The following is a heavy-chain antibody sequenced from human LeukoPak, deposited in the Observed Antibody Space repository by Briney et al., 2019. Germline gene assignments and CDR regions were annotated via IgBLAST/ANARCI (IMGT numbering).Heavy chain of an antibody. CDR1: GFTFSSYG. D-gene: IGHD3-3*01. J-gene: IGHJ4*02. CDR3: ARDSFGSYYDFWSGSTY. V-gene: IGHV3-33*01. Sequence: GGSLRLSCAASGFTFSSYGMHWVRQAPGKGLEGVADIWYDGRNKYYADSVKGRFTISRDNSTNTLYLQMNSLRAEDTAVYYCARDSFGSYYDFWSGSTYWGQGTLVTVSS. CDR2: IWYDGRNK.